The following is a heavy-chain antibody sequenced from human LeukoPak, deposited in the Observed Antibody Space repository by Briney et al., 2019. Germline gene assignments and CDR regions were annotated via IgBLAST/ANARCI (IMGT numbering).Heavy chain of an antibody. CDR1: GFPVSSNY. J-gene: IGHJ6*03. D-gene: IGHD6-19*01. V-gene: IGHV3-53*01. CDR2: IYSGGST. CDR3: AIDGGIAVAGFYYYYMDV. Sequence: PGGSLRLSCAASGFPVSSNYMSWVRQAPGKGLEWVSVIYSGGSTYYADSVKGRFTIARDNSKNTLYLQRNSLRAEDTAVYYCAIDGGIAVAGFYYYYMDVWGKGTTVTVSS.